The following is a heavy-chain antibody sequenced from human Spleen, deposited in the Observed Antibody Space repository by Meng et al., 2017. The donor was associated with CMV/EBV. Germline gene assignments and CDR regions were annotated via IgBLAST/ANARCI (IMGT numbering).Heavy chain of an antibody. CDR3: ARDGAAYTGYRYFIDY. CDR1: GFIFDDYA. Sequence: GGSLRLSCATSGFIFDDYAMHWVRQGPGKALEWVSGISWNSADIAYAGSVKGRFTISRDNAKNSLYLQINNLRAEDTAVYYCARDGAAYTGYRYFIDYWGQGTLVTVSS. CDR2: ISWNSADI. D-gene: IGHD5-12*01. J-gene: IGHJ4*02. V-gene: IGHV3-9*01.